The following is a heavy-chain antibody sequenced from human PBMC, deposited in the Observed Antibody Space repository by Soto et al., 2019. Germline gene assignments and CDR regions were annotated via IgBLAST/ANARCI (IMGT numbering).Heavy chain of an antibody. CDR1: GFTFSSYG. Sequence: QVQLVESGGGVVQPGRSLRLSCAASGFTFSSYGMHWVRQAPGKGLEWVAVISYDGSNKYYADSVKGRFTISRDNSKNTHYLQMNSLRAENTAVYYCAKDWHSSSSPHDYYGMDVWGQGTTVTVSS. CDR3: AKDWHSSSSPHDYYGMDV. D-gene: IGHD6-6*01. CDR2: ISYDGSNK. V-gene: IGHV3-30*18. J-gene: IGHJ6*02.